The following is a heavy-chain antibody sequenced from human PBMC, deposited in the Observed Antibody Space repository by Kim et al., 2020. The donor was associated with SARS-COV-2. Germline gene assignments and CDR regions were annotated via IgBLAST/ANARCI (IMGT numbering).Heavy chain of an antibody. Sequence: ASVKVSCKASGYTFTGYYMHWVRQAPGQGLEWMGRINPNSGGTNYAQKFQGRVTMTRDTSISTAYMELSRLRSDDTVVYYCARGDRAYDFWSGPTYNYGMDVWGQGTTVTVSS. CDR2: INPNSGGT. CDR1: GYTFTGYY. CDR3: ARGDRAYDFWSGPTYNYGMDV. V-gene: IGHV1-2*05. D-gene: IGHD3-3*01. J-gene: IGHJ6*02.